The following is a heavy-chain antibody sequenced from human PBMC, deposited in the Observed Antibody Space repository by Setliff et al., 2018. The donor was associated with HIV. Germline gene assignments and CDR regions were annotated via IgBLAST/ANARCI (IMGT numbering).Heavy chain of an antibody. CDR1: GGSISSGSYY. Sequence: TLSLTCTVPGGSISSGSYYWSWIRQPAGKGLEWIGHIYTSGSTNYNPSLKSRVTISVDTSKNQFSLKLSSVTAADTAVYYCARHDGTYCGGDCYLLGYFDLWGRGALVTVSS. D-gene: IGHD2-21*02. V-gene: IGHV4-61*09. J-gene: IGHJ2*01. CDR3: ARHDGTYCGGDCYLLGYFDL. CDR2: IYTSGST.